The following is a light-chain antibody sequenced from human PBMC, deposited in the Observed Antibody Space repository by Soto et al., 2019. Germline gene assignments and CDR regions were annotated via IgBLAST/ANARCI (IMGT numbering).Light chain of an antibody. CDR2: NAY. CDR3: QHYNXYSEA. Sequence: DIQMTQSPSTLSGSVGGRVTITCRAIQTISSWLACYQQKTGKAPKLLIYNAYTLKSGVPSRFSGSGSWTEFTIHISSMQSYDFATYSAQHYNXYSEAFGEGTKV. J-gene: IGKJ4*01. V-gene: IGKV1-5*03. CDR1: QTISSW.